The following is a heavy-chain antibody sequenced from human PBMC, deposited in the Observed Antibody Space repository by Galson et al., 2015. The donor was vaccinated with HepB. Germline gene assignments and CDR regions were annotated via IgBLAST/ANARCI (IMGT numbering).Heavy chain of an antibody. J-gene: IGHJ4*02. CDR3: ATLEYSSSAVSY. Sequence: SVKVSCKASGGTFSAYAITWVRQAPGQGLEWMGRIIPVLGIPNYAQKFQGRVTLTADKSTSTGYMELSSLRSEDTAMYYCATLEYSSSAVSYWGQGTLVTVSS. CDR1: GGTFSAYA. CDR2: IIPVLGIP. V-gene: IGHV1-69*04. D-gene: IGHD3-22*01.